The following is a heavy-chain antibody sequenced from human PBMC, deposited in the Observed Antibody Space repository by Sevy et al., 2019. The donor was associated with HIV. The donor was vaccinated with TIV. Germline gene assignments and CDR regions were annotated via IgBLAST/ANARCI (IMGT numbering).Heavy chain of an antibody. CDR1: TFRVIDNY. CDR2: IYSGGST. CDR3: ARDRYYDASGYYYYYYGLDV. J-gene: IGHJ6*02. V-gene: IGHV3-66*01. Sequence: GGSLRLSCAASTFRVIDNYMSWIRQAPGKGLEWVSTIYSGGSTFYADSVKGRFTISRDNSKNTLYLQMNSLRDEDTAVYYCARDRYYDASGYYYYYYGLDVWGQGTTVTVSS. D-gene: IGHD3-22*01.